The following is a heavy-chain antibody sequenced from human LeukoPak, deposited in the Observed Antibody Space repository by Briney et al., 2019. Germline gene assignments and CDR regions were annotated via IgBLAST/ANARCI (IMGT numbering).Heavy chain of an antibody. CDR1: GFTFSSYA. D-gene: IGHD1-26*01. CDR2: ISGSGGNT. V-gene: IGHV3-23*01. J-gene: IGHJ4*02. CDR3: ARVEEGAIPFDY. Sequence: PGGSLRLSCAASGFTFSSYAMSWVCRAPGKGLEWVSSISGSGGNTYYAQSVKGRFTISRDNSENTLYLQMNSLRAEDTAVYYCARVEEGAIPFDYWGQGTLVTVSS.